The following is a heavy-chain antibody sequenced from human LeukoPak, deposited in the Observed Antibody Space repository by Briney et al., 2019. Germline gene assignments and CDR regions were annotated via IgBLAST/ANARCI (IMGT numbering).Heavy chain of an antibody. Sequence: PGGSLRLSCAASGFTFSDYYMSWIRQAPGKGLEWVSYISSSGSTIYYADSVKGRFTISRDNAKNSLYLQMNSLRAEDTAVYYCARVVVPAAKGAYYMDVWGKGTTVTVSS. D-gene: IGHD2-2*01. J-gene: IGHJ6*03. CDR1: GFTFSDYY. V-gene: IGHV3-11*01. CDR3: ARVVVPAAKGAYYMDV. CDR2: ISSSGSTI.